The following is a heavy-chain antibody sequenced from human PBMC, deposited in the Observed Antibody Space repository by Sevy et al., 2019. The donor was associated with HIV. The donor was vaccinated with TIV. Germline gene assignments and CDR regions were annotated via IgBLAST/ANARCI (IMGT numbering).Heavy chain of an antibody. D-gene: IGHD3-22*01. CDR1: GFTFSRYA. V-gene: IGHV3-23*01. Sequence: GGSLRLSCAASGFTFSRYAMNWVRQAPGKGLEWVSGISGRGGSGDKTNYADSVKGRFTISRDESKNSLYLQLNSLRAEDTAIYYCARKYDSSGYFDYWGQGTLVTVSS. CDR3: ARKYDSSGYFDY. J-gene: IGHJ4*02. CDR2: ISGRGGSGDKT.